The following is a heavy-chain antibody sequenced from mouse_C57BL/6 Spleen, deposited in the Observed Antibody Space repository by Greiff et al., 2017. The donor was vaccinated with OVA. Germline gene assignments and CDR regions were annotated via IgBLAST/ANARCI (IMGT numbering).Heavy chain of an antibody. V-gene: IGHV1-12*01. J-gene: IGHJ4*01. CDR2: IYPGNGDT. Sequence: LQQSGAELVRPGASVKMSCKASGYTFTSSNMHWVKQTPRQGLEWIGAIYPGNGDTSYNQKFKGKATLTVDKSSSTAYMQLSSLTSEDSAVYFCARGEYDEGYYAMDYWGQGTSVTVSS. D-gene: IGHD2-14*01. CDR1: GYTFTSSN. CDR3: ARGEYDEGYYAMDY.